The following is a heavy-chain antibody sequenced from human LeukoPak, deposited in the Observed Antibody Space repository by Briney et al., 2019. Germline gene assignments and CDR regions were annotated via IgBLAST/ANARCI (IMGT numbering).Heavy chain of an antibody. V-gene: IGHV3-53*01. D-gene: IGHD3-22*01. CDR2: IYSGGST. J-gene: IGHJ4*02. Sequence: GGSLRLSCAASGFTVSSTYMSWVRQAPGKGLECVSVIYSGGSTYYADSVKGRFTISRDNSKNTLYLQMNSLRAEDTAVYYCARGPYYYDRSGYFDYWGQGTLVTVSS. CDR1: GFTVSSTY. CDR3: ARGPYYYDRSGYFDY.